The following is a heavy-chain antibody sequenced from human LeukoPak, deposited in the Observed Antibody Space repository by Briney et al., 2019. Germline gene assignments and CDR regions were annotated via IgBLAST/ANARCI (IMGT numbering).Heavy chain of an antibody. CDR1: GFTFSSYA. D-gene: IGHD2-2*01. Sequence: GGSLRLSCAASGFTFSSYAMHWVRQAPGKGLEYVSAISSNGGSTYYANSVKGRFTISRDNSKNTLYLQMGSLRAEGMAVYYCARGYQPGRIAFDIWGQGTMVTVSS. CDR2: ISSNGGST. J-gene: IGHJ3*02. V-gene: IGHV3-64*01. CDR3: ARGYQPGRIAFDI.